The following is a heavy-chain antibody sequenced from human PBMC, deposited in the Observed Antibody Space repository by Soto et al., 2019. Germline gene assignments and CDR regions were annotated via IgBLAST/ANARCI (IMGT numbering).Heavy chain of an antibody. CDR3: ARGQVVCDSSCYHYYGMDV. V-gene: IGHV1-46*01. J-gene: IGHJ6*02. Sequence: ASVKVSCKASGYTFTTYYMLWVRQAPGQGLEWMGIINPSGGSTSYAQKFQGRVTMTRDTSTSTVYMELRSLKSDDTAVYYCARGQVVCDSSCYHYYGMDVWGQGTTVTVYS. CDR2: INPSGGST. D-gene: IGHD6-13*01. CDR1: GYTFTTYY.